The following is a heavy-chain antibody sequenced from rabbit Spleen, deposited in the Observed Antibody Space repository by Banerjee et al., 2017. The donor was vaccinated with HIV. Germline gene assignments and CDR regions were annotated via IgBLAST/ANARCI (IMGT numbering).Heavy chain of an antibody. CDR3: ARDTSSSFSSYGMDL. V-gene: IGHV1S45*01. CDR2: IDTGSSGFT. D-gene: IGHD1-1*01. CDR1: GFSFSSSYY. J-gene: IGHJ6*01. Sequence: QEQLEESGGDLVKPGASLTLTCTASGFSFSSSYYMCWVRQAPGKGLEWIACIDTGSSGFTYFASWAKGRFTISKTSSTTVTLQMTNLTAADTATYFCARDTSSSFSSYGMDLWGQGTLVTVS.